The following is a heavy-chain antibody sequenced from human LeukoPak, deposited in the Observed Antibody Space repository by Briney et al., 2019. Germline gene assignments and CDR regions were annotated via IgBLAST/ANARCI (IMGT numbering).Heavy chain of an antibody. Sequence: PSETLSLTCTVSSGSISTYYWSWIRQPPGKGLEWIGYIYYIGSANYNPSLKSRVTISVDTSKNQFSLKLSSVTAADTAVYYCARHDRGSYYNGAHDYWGQGTLVTVSS. D-gene: IGHD3-10*01. CDR2: IYYIGSA. CDR1: SGSISTYY. V-gene: IGHV4-59*08. J-gene: IGHJ4*02. CDR3: ARHDRGSYYNGAHDY.